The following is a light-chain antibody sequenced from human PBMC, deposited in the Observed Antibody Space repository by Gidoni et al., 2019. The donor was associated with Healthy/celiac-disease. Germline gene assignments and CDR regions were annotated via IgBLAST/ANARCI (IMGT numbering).Light chain of an antibody. CDR1: QDISNY. Sequence: SVGDRVTITCQASQDISNYLNWYQQKPGKAPKLLIYDASNLETGVPSRFSGSGSGTDFTFTISSLQPEDIATYYCQQFETFGQGTKLEIK. J-gene: IGKJ2*01. V-gene: IGKV1-33*01. CDR3: QQFET. CDR2: DAS.